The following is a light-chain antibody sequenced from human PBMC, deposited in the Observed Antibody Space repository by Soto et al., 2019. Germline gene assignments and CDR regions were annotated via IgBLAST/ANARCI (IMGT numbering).Light chain of an antibody. J-gene: IGLJ1*01. CDR1: ISDVGIYNY. CDR3: SSYTTSSTRV. Sequence: QSALTQPASVSGSPGQSIAISCTGSISDVGIYNYVSWYQQHPGKVPKLIIYEVTNRPSGVSNRFSGSKSGNTASLTISGLQAEDEADYYCSSYTTSSTRVFGTGTKLTVL. CDR2: EVT. V-gene: IGLV2-14*01.